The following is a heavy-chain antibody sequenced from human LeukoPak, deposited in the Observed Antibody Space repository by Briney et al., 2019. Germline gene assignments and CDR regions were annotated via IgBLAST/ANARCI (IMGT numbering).Heavy chain of an antibody. D-gene: IGHD3-3*01. CDR3: ATILFSKKRYYDFWTSAFDF. CDR2: FDPEDVDT. CDR1: DTLTGLS. V-gene: IGHV1-24*01. Sequence: ASVKVSCKVSDTLTGLSVHWVRLAPGKGLEWMGGFDPEDVDTIYAQKLDGRVTMTEDTSTDTAYLELSSLRSEDTAVYYCATILFSKKRYYDFWTSAFDFWGQGTLVTVSS. J-gene: IGHJ3*01.